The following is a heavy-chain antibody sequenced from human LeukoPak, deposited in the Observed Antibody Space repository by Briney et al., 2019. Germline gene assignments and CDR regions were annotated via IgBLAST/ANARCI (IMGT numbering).Heavy chain of an antibody. D-gene: IGHD2-15*01. Sequence: GGSLRLSCAASGFTFSSYDIHWVRQATGKRLEWVSAIGTAGDTYYPGSVKGRFTISRENAKNSLYLQMNSLRAEDTAVYYCAREYCSGGSCYSSFDYWGQGTLVTVSS. CDR3: AREYCSGGSCYSSFDY. CDR2: IGTAGDT. J-gene: IGHJ4*02. V-gene: IGHV3-13*01. CDR1: GFTFSSYD.